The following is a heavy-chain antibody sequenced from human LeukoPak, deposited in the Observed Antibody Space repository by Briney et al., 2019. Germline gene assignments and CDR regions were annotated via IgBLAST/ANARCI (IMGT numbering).Heavy chain of an antibody. CDR3: ARNGYYGSGSYYTNFDY. D-gene: IGHD3-10*01. CDR1: GGSISSGGYY. CDR2: IYYSGST. V-gene: IGHV4-31*03. J-gene: IGHJ4*02. Sequence: SETLSLTCTVSGGSISSGGYYWSWIRQHPGKGLEWIGYIYYSGSTYYNPSLKSRVTISVDTSKNQFSLKLSSVTAADTAVYYCARNGYYGSGSYYTNFDYWGQGTLVTVSS.